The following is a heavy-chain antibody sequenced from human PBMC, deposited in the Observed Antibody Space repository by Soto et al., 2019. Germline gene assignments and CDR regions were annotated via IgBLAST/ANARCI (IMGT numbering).Heavy chain of an antibody. J-gene: IGHJ4*02. CDR3: ARFGDYAGYFDY. V-gene: IGHV1-18*01. D-gene: IGHD4-17*01. CDR2: ISAYNGNT. CDR1: GYTFTSYA. Sequence: ASVKVSCKASGYTFTSYAMNWVRQAPGQGLEWMGWISAYNGNTNYAQKLQGRVTMTTDTSTSTAYMELRSLRSDDTAVYYCARFGDYAGYFDYWGQGTLVTVSS.